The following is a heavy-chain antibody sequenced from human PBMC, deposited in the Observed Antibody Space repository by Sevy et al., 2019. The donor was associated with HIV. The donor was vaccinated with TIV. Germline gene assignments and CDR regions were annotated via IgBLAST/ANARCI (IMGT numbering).Heavy chain of an antibody. V-gene: IGHV3-23*01. Sequence: GGSLRLSCAGSGFTFGGYMMNWVRQAPGRGLEWVARVSRNGVTPEYGDSAKGRFTISRDNSKNTVYLQLKELRAEDTALYYCVKEGRDDFNPYLDFWGQGILVTVSS. CDR3: VKEGRDDFNPYLDF. CDR2: VSRNGVTP. CDR1: GFTFGGYM. J-gene: IGHJ4*02. D-gene: IGHD3-10*01.